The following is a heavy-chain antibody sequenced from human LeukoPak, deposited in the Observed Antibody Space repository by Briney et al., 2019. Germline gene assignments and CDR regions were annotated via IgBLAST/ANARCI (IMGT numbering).Heavy chain of an antibody. CDR2: ISGSGGST. D-gene: IGHD3-10*01. Sequence: GGSLRLSCAASGFTFSSYAMSWVRQAPGKGLEWVSAISGSGGSTYYADSVKGRFTISRDDAKNSLSLQMNSLRGEDTAVYYCATLPDYGSGSYYSVFDYWGQGTLVTVSS. CDR1: GFTFSSYA. CDR3: ATLPDYGSGSYYSVFDY. V-gene: IGHV3-23*01. J-gene: IGHJ4*02.